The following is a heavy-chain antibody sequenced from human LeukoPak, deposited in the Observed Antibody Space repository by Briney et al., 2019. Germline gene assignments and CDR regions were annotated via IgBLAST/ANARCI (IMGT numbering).Heavy chain of an antibody. Sequence: GGSLRLSCAASVFTFSSNAMNWVRQAPGKGLDWVSYISNSGSTIDYADSVKGRFTISRDNAKNSLYLQMSNLRAEDTAVYYCVSGGCPSYKYNACDIWGQGTVVTVSS. CDR2: ISNSGSTI. D-gene: IGHD3-10*01. J-gene: IGHJ3*02. CDR1: VFTFSSNA. V-gene: IGHV3-48*03. CDR3: VSGGCPSYKYNACDI.